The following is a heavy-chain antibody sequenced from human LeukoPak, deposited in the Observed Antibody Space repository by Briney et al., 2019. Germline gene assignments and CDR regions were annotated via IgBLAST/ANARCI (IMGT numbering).Heavy chain of an antibody. V-gene: IGHV3-13*01. CDR3: ARGSGPGVTTIDS. J-gene: IGHJ4*02. CDR1: GFTFSSYD. D-gene: IGHD4-17*01. CDR2: FHTDGGT. Sequence: GGSLRLSCAASGFTFSSYDMHWVRQAPGEGLDGVSAFHTDGGTYYLDSVKGRFTISREDAKNSLYPQMNTLRAGDTAVYYCARGSGPGVTTIDSWGQGTLVIVSS.